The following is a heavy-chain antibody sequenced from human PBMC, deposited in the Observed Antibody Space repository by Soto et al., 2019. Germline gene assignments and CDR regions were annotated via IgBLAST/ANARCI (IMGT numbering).Heavy chain of an antibody. CDR1: GGTFSSYA. Sequence: QVQLVQSGAEGKTPGSSVKVSCKASGGTFSSYAISWVRQSPRQGLEWMGGIIPIFGTANYAQKFQGRVTITADESTSTAYMEVGSLRFEDTAVYYCARGVVVVAATPYYYDGMDVWGQGTTVTVSS. D-gene: IGHD2-15*01. CDR2: IIPIFGTA. CDR3: ARGVVVVAATPYYYDGMDV. J-gene: IGHJ6*02. V-gene: IGHV1-69*01.